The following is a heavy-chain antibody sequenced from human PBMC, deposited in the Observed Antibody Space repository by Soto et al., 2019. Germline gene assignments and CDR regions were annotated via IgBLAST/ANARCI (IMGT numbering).Heavy chain of an antibody. Sequence: GGSLRLSCAASGFTFSRYWMNWVRQAPGRGLEWVSRIDSDESGTSYADSVEGRFTISRDNAKNTVYLQMNSLRADDTAVYYCVRDDYGFDYWGQGTLLTVSS. J-gene: IGHJ4*02. CDR2: IDSDESGT. V-gene: IGHV3-74*01. CDR1: GFTFSRYW. CDR3: VRDDYGFDY. D-gene: IGHD4-17*01.